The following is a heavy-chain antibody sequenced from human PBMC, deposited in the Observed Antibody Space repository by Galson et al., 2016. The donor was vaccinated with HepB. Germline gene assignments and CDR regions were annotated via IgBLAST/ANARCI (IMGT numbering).Heavy chain of an antibody. V-gene: IGHV3-9*01. CDR3: ARGRGSNWRDAFDI. CDR1: GFTFDDYA. CDR2: TSWNSGSI. J-gene: IGHJ3*02. Sequence: SLRLSCAASGFTFDDYAMHWVRQDPGKGLEWVSGTSWNSGSIGYADSVKGRFTISRDNNKNSLHLQMNILRAEDTALYYCARGRGSNWRDAFDIWGQGTMVTVSS. D-gene: IGHD6-13*01.